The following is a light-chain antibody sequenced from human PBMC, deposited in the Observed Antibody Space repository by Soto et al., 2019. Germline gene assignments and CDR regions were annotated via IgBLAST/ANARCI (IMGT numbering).Light chain of an antibody. CDR3: QQYDRSPL. V-gene: IGKV3-20*01. Sequence: EIVLTQSPGALSLSPGERATLSCRASQSIRNSHSAWYQQKPGQAPRLLIYGASNRATGGSDRFSGSGSGTDFTLTITRLEPEDSAVYYCQQYDRSPLFGGGTKVEI. CDR1: QSIRNSH. CDR2: GAS. J-gene: IGKJ4*01.